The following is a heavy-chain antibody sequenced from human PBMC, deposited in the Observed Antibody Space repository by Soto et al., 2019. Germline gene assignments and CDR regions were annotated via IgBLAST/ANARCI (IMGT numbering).Heavy chain of an antibody. CDR1: GYSISSGYY. Sequence: SETLSLTCTVSGYSISSGYYWGWIRQPPGKGLEWIGSIYHSGSTYYNPSLKSRVTISVDTSKNQFSLKLSSVTAADTAVYYCATHDFWSGYSHREGYHYGMDVWGQGTTVTVSS. D-gene: IGHD3-3*01. CDR3: ATHDFWSGYSHREGYHYGMDV. V-gene: IGHV4-38-2*02. CDR2: IYHSGST. J-gene: IGHJ6*02.